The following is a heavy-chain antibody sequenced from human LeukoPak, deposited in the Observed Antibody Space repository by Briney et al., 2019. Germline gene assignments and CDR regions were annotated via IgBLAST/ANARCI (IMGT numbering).Heavy chain of an antibody. CDR2: IWYDGSNK. D-gene: IGHD3-22*01. CDR1: GFTFSSYG. V-gene: IGHV3-33*06. Sequence: GGSLRLSCAASGFTFSSYGMHWVRQAPGKGLEWVALIWYDGSNKDYADSVKGRFTISRDNSKNTVYLQMSGLRAEDTAVYYCAKDYGFITPYCYSDLWGRGTLVTVSS. CDR3: AKDYGFITPYCYSDL. J-gene: IGHJ2*01.